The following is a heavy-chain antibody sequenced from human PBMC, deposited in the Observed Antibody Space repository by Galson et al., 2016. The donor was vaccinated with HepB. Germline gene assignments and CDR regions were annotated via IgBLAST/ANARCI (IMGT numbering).Heavy chain of an antibody. CDR3: ARDGSYDSLAGFYNGWFDP. CDR1: DDSMTRPGYY. Sequence: LSLTCSVSDDSMTRPGYYWTWIRQPPGGGLEWIGYIHYSGINFYNPSLRSRVNISLDMSKNLFTLRLTSVTAADPGVYYCARDGSYDSLAGFYNGWFDPWGQGTLVTVSS. V-gene: IGHV4-31*03. J-gene: IGHJ5*02. D-gene: IGHD3-9*01. CDR2: IHYSGIN.